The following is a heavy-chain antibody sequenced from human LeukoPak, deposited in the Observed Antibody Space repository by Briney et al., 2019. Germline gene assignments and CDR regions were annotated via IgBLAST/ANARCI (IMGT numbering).Heavy chain of an antibody. D-gene: IGHD2-2*01. V-gene: IGHV6-1*01. CDR2: TYYRSKWYN. CDR1: GDSVSSNSAA. J-gene: IGHJ4*02. CDR3: ARVRLPGGYFDY. Sequence: SQTLSLTCAISGDSVSSNSAAWNWIRQSPSRGLEWLGRTYYRSKWYNDYAVSVKSRITINPDTSKNQFSLKLSSVTAADTAVYYCARVRLPGGYFDYWGQGTLVTVSS.